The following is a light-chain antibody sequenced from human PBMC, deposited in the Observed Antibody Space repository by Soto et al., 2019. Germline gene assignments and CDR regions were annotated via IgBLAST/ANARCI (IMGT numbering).Light chain of an antibody. CDR3: QQYNTYPPP. V-gene: IGKV1-5*01. J-gene: IGKJ5*01. Sequence: IQMTQSTSSLSASVGDRVTITCRASESIMTLLAWYQHKPGKAPKFLIYDASSLESGVPSRFSGSGSGTEFTLTVNSLQPEDSATYYCQQYNTYPPPFAQGTRL. CDR1: ESIMTL. CDR2: DAS.